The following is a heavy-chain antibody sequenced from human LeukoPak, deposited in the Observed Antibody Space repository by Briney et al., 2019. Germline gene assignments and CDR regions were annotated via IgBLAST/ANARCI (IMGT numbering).Heavy chain of an antibody. Sequence: ASVKVSCTASGYTFTGYYMHWVRQAPGQGLEWMGWISPNSGGTNYAQKFQGRVTMTRDTSISTAYMELSRLRSDDTAVYYCARENPAAKGYYFDYWGQGTLVTVSS. CDR3: ARENPAAKGYYFDY. J-gene: IGHJ4*02. CDR1: GYTFTGYY. CDR2: ISPNSGGT. D-gene: IGHD2-15*01. V-gene: IGHV1-2*02.